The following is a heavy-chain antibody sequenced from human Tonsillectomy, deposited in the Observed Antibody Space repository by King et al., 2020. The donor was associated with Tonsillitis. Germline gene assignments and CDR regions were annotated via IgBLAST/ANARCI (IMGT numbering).Heavy chain of an antibody. CDR3: AREFWGAGDY. J-gene: IGHJ4*02. CDR2: INPDGTNI. CDR1: GFAFSTYW. V-gene: IGHV3-74*01. Sequence: VQLVESGGGLIQPGGSLRLSCAASGFAFSTYWMFWVRQGPGKGLEWVSRINPDGTNIRYADSVMGRFTLSRDNAKNTLFLQLSSLRAEDTAVYYCAREFWGAGDYWGQGPQVIVSS. D-gene: IGHD3-16*01.